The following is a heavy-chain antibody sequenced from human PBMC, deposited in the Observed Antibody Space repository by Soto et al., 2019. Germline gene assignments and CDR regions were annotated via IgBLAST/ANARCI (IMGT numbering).Heavy chain of an antibody. D-gene: IGHD3-10*01. J-gene: IGHJ6*02. CDR2: IQYNGYS. V-gene: IGHV4-59*08. CDR3: ARHGFGSLHGLVDV. CDR1: GGSITNYY. Sequence: QVQLQESGPGLVKPSETLSLTCTVSGGSITNYYCSWFRQPPGKGLEWIGYIQYNGYSAYNLSLKRRVTMSMHTSKTPFSLMLESGTATDTAVYYCARHGFGSLHGLVDVWGQGPTVIVSS.